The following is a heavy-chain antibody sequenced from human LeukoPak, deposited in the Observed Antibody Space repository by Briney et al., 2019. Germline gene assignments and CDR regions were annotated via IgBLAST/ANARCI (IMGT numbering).Heavy chain of an antibody. V-gene: IGHV4-39*07. D-gene: IGHD3-22*01. J-gene: IGHJ2*01. CDR3: ARGYDGSGYYYRNWYFDL. CDR2: IYYSGST. CDR1: GGSISSSSYY. Sequence: SETLSLTCTASGGSISSSSYYWGWIRQPPGKGPEWIGSIYYSGSTYYNPSLKSRVTISVDTSKNQFSLKLSSVTAADTAVYYCARGYDGSGYYYRNWYFDLWGRGTLVTVSS.